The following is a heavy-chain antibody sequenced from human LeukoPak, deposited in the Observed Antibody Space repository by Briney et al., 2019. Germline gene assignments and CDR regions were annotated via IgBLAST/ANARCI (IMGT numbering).Heavy chain of an antibody. CDR3: ARGDYGDFRVFYTLFDY. Sequence: GESLKISCKGSGYSFTSYWIGWVRQMPGKGLEWMGIMYPGDSDTRYGPSFQGQVTISADKSISTAYLQWSSLKASDTAMYYCARGDYGDFRVFYTLFDYWGQGTLVTVSS. D-gene: IGHD4-17*01. J-gene: IGHJ4*02. CDR1: GYSFTSYW. V-gene: IGHV5-51*01. CDR2: MYPGDSDT.